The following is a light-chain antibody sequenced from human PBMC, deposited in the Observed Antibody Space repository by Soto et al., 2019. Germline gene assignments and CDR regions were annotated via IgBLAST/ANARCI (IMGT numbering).Light chain of an antibody. CDR1: QSVSSSY. Sequence: EIVLTQSPGTLSLSPGERATLSCRASQSVSSSYLAWYQQKPGQAPRLLIYGASSRSTGIPDRFSVIGSGTDFTLTISRLEPEDFAVYYYQQYGSSPRTFGQGTKLELK. CDR3: QQYGSSPRT. V-gene: IGKV3-20*01. CDR2: GAS. J-gene: IGKJ2*01.